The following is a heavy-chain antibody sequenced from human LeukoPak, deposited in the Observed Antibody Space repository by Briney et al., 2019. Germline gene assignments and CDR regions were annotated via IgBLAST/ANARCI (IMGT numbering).Heavy chain of an antibody. Sequence: ASVKVSCKPSGYTFTTCAVHWVRQAPGQRLEWMGWIHADSGNTKYSQKLQGRVAIARDTSASTIYMELTSLRIEDTAVYVCTIGLAGDWDAFDIWGLGTMVTVSS. CDR3: TIGLAGDWDAFDI. CDR2: IHADSGNT. D-gene: IGHD6-19*01. CDR1: GYTFTTCA. J-gene: IGHJ3*02. V-gene: IGHV1-3*01.